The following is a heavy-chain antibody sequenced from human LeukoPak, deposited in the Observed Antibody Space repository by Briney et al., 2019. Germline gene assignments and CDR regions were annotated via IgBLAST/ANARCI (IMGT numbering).Heavy chain of an antibody. D-gene: IGHD3-22*01. CDR3: ARERQYYYDSSGYYYPNYYYGMDV. V-gene: IGHV3-30-3*01. CDR2: ISYDGSNK. J-gene: IGHJ6*02. CDR1: GFTFSSYA. Sequence: GGSLRLSCAASGFTFSSYAMHWVRQAPGKGLEWVAVISYDGSNKYYADSVKGRFTISRDNSKNTLYLQMNSLRAEDTAVYYCARERQYYYDSSGYYYPNYYYGMDVWGQGTTVTVSS.